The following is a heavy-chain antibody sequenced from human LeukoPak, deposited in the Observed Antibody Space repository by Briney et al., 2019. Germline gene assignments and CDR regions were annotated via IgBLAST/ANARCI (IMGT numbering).Heavy chain of an antibody. Sequence: GGSLRLSCAASGFMFDDYTMLWVRQAPGKGLEWVSLINWDGGSTYYAGSVKGRFTISRDNSKNSLYLQMNSLRTEDTALYYCAKGGVDSPMNFYHWGQGTLVTVSS. CDR2: INWDGGST. D-gene: IGHD5-18*01. CDR3: AKGGVDSPMNFYH. CDR1: GFMFDDYT. V-gene: IGHV3-43*01. J-gene: IGHJ4*02.